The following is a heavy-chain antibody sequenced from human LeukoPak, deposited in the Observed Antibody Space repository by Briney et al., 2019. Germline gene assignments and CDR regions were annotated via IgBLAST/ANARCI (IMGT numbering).Heavy chain of an antibody. Sequence: GGSLRLSCAASGFTFSSYGMHWVRQAPGKGLEWVAVISYDGSNKYYADSVKGRFTISRDNSKNTLYLQMNSLRAEDTAVYYCAKGGAYSSSWYVLTAYYFDYCGQGTLVTVSS. CDR2: ISYDGSNK. CDR3: AKGGAYSSSWYVLTAYYFDY. J-gene: IGHJ4*02. D-gene: IGHD6-13*01. V-gene: IGHV3-30*18. CDR1: GFTFSSYG.